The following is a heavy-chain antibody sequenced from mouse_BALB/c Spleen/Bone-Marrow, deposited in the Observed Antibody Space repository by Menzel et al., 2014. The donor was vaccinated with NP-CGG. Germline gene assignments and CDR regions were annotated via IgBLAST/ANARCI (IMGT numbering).Heavy chain of an antibody. CDR2: INPDSSTI. D-gene: IGHD6-2*01. CDR1: GFDFSRYW. V-gene: IGHV4-1*02. CDR3: ARPGSPLVDYWYFDV. J-gene: IGHJ1*01. Sequence: VQLKESGGGLVQPGGSLKLSCAASGFDFSRYWMSWVRQAPGKGLEWIGEINPDSSTINYTPSLKDKFIISRDNAKNTLYLQMSKVRSEDTALYYCARPGSPLVDYWYFDVWGAGTTVTVSS.